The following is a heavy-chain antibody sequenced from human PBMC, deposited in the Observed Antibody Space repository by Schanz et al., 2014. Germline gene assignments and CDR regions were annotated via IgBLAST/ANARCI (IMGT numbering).Heavy chain of an antibody. CDR3: GRGPPFVPAEAIAY. CDR1: GYTFTSYG. Sequence: QVQLVQSGPEVKKPGASVKVSCKASGYTFTSYGVSWVRQAPGQGLEWMGWISTYTGNTNYAQRLQDRVTMTTDTSTSTAYMELRSLRSDDTAVYFCGRGPPFVPAEAIAYWGQGTLVTVSS. J-gene: IGHJ4*02. V-gene: IGHV1-18*04. CDR2: ISTYTGNT. D-gene: IGHD2-2*01.